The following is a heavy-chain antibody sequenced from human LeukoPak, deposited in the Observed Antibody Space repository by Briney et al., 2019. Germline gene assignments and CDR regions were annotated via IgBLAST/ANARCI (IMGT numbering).Heavy chain of an antibody. Sequence: SGALSLTCAVSGGSLSSSNWWSGVRRPPGKGLEGIGEIYHSGSTNYKHSLKSGVTISGETSKKKVSMKESTVTAAETAVYYCARVSIAYYYMDVWGKGTTVTISS. CDR3: ARVSIAYYYMDV. D-gene: IGHD2-8*01. CDR1: GGSLSSSNW. V-gene: IGHV4-4*02. J-gene: IGHJ6*03. CDR2: IYHSGST.